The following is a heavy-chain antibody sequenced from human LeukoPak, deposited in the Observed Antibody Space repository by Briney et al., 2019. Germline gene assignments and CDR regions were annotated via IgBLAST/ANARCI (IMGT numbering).Heavy chain of an antibody. Sequence: ASVKVSCKASGFTLTDHYIQWVRQAPGQGLAWMGWMNPNSGGTNYAQKLKGRVTMTRGTSISTAYMEVSGLRSDDTSIYFCARGLYCRNGVCHTEFDHWGQGTLVTVSS. CDR3: ARGLYCRNGVCHTEFDH. J-gene: IGHJ4*02. CDR1: GFTLTDHY. CDR2: MNPNSGGT. D-gene: IGHD2-8*01. V-gene: IGHV1-2*02.